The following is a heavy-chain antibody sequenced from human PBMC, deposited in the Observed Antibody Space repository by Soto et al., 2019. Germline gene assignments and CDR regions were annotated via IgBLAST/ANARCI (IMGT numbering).Heavy chain of an antibody. J-gene: IGHJ6*02. CDR1: GFTFSSYA. CDR3: AKASISYSTGWRYYYYGLDV. Sequence: GGSLRLSCAASGFTFSSYAMHWVRQAPGKGLEWVSGISCGGRDKYYADSVKGRFTISRDNSKNTVYLQMNSLRAEDTAVYYCAKASISYSTGWRYYYYGLDVWGQGTTVTVSS. V-gene: IGHV3-30*04. CDR2: ISCGGRDK. D-gene: IGHD6-19*01.